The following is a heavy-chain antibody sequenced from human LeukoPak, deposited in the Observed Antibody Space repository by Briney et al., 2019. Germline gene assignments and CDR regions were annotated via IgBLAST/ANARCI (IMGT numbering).Heavy chain of an antibody. D-gene: IGHD2-21*02. CDR3: AQTFCGGDCYSYTQVHDVFDI. CDR1: GFSLNNSGVG. V-gene: IGHV2-5*02. CDR2: IYWDYDQ. Sequence: SGPTLVKPTQTLTLTCTFSGFSLNNSGVGVGWIRQPPGKALEWLAIIYWDYDQRYSPSLKSRLTITKDTSKSQVVLTMTSVDPIDTATYYCAQTFCGGDCYSYTQVHDVFDIWGQGTMVTVSS. J-gene: IGHJ3*02.